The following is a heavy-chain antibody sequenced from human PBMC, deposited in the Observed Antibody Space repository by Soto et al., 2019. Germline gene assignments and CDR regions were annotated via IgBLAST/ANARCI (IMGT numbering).Heavy chain of an antibody. CDR2: IYYDGST. CDR3: ATVLIGATRHPDSDS. J-gene: IGHJ4*02. CDR1: GGSISNNNYY. D-gene: IGHD2-15*01. Sequence: SETLSLTCTVSGGSISNNNYYWAWIRQPPGKGLSWIASIYYDGSTYYNSSLKSRVTISRDTSKNHFSLRLTSMTAADTAVYYCATVLIGATRHPDSDSWGQGTLVTVSP. V-gene: IGHV4-39*02.